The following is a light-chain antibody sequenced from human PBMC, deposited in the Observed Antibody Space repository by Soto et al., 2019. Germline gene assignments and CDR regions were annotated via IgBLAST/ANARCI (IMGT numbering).Light chain of an antibody. Sequence: QSVLTQPPSASGTPGQTVTISSSGSSSNIGTNYVFWYQQLPGTAPKLLIYGNNQRPSGVPDRFSGSRSGTSASLAISGLRPEDEADYYCAVWDDSLNGVVFGGGTKLTVL. CDR2: GNN. CDR1: SSNIGTNY. V-gene: IGLV1-47*01. J-gene: IGLJ3*02. CDR3: AVWDDSLNGVV.